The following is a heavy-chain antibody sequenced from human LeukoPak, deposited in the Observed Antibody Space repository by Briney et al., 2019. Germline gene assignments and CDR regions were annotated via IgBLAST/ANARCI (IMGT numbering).Heavy chain of an antibody. CDR2: ISYDGSNK. CDR1: GFTFSNYA. D-gene: IGHD6-13*01. Sequence: GGSLRLSCAASGFTFSNYALLWVRQAPGKGLEWVAIISYDGSNKYYADPVKGRFTISRDNSNNTLYLQLSSLRAGDTAVYYCARRKSSSSWSTCDYWGQGTLVTVSS. V-gene: IGHV3-30-3*01. J-gene: IGHJ4*02. CDR3: ARRKSSSSWSTCDY.